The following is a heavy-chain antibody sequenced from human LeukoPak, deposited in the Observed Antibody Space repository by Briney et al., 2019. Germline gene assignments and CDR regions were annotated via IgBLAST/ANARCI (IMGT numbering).Heavy chain of an antibody. J-gene: IGHJ6*03. Sequence: GGSLRLSCAASGFTSDDYAMHWVRQAPGKGLEWVSGITWNSDNIEYADSVKGRFTISRDNAKNSLYLQMNSLRAEDMALYYCAKGGGGRLIYYYYMDVWGKGTTVTVSS. CDR1: GFTSDDYA. V-gene: IGHV3-9*02. D-gene: IGHD3-16*01. CDR3: AKGGGGRLIYYYYMDV. CDR2: ITWNSDNI.